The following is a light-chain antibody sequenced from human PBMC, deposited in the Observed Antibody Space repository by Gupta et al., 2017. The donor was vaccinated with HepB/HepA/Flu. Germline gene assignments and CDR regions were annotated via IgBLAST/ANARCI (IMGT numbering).Light chain of an antibody. Sequence: EIVLTQSPGTLSLSPGERATLSCRASQSVSSYYLAWYQQKPGQAPRLLIYGASSRATGIPDRFSGGGSGTDFTLTIRRLEPEDSAVYYCQQEVSSPDTFGQGTKLEIK. J-gene: IGKJ2*01. CDR3: QQEVSSPDT. V-gene: IGKV3-20*01. CDR2: GAS. CDR1: QSVSSYY.